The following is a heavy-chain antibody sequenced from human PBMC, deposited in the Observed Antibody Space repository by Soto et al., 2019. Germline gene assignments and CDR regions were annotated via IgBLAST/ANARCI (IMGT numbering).Heavy chain of an antibody. CDR3: ASGDNHDYFDY. CDR1: GLTVSTNY. Sequence: GGSLRLSCVASGLTVSTNYLTWVRQAPGKGLECVSVIYRTGTTYYADSVKGRFTISRDTSKNTLYLQMNSLRVEDTAVYYCASGDNHDYFDYWGQGTLVTVSS. V-gene: IGHV3-53*01. J-gene: IGHJ4*02. CDR2: IYRTGTT. D-gene: IGHD7-27*01.